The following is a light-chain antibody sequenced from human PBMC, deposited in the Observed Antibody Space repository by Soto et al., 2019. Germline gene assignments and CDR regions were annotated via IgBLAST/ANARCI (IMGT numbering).Light chain of an antibody. J-gene: IGLJ2*01. Sequence: SVLTQPPSASGTPGQRVTISCSGRTSNIGSNTVNWYQQLPGTAPKLLIYSNNQRPSGVPDRFSGSKSGTSASLAISGLQSEDEADYYCAAWDDSLNGPVFGGGTKVTVL. CDR3: AAWDDSLNGPV. V-gene: IGLV1-44*01. CDR2: SNN. CDR1: TSNIGSNT.